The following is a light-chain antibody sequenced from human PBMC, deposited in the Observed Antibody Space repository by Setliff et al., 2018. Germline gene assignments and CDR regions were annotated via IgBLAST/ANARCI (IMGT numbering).Light chain of an antibody. Sequence: QSVLTQPPSVSAAPRQKVTISCSGSSSNIGSSYVSWYQQVPGTAPKLLIYDNNKRPSGIPDRFSGSKSGASGTLGITGLQTGDEAEYYCATRDFSLRGVVFGGGTKVTVL. CDR3: ATRDFSLRGVV. V-gene: IGLV1-51*01. J-gene: IGLJ2*01. CDR1: SSNIGSSY. CDR2: DNN.